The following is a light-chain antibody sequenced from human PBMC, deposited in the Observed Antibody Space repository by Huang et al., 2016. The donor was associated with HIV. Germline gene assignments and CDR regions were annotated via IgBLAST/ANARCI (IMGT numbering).Light chain of an antibody. J-gene: IGKJ4*01. V-gene: IGKV3-11*01. CDR3: QESDTWPRLT. CDR2: GVS. Sequence: IVLTQSPASLSLSSGERATLSCRASQSVSHYLAWYQHNPCQPPRLLIFGVSMSATDMPARFNGTGSGTDFTLTISSLETEDSAVYYCQESDTWPRLTLGGGTKVEIK. CDR1: QSVSHY.